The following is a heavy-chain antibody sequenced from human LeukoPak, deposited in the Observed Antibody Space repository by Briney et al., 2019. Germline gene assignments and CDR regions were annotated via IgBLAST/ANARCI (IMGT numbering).Heavy chain of an antibody. CDR2: LDIRGGST. V-gene: IGHV3-74*03. CDR1: GFTFSNTW. Sequence: GGSLRLSCAASGFTFSNTWMHWVRQAPGKGLVWVSRLDIRGGSTAYADSVKGRFTISRDNAKDTLYLQMNSLRAEDTALYYCAGAYDFGNWFEPWGQGTLATVSS. CDR3: AGAYDFGNWFEP. D-gene: IGHD2/OR15-2a*01. J-gene: IGHJ5*02.